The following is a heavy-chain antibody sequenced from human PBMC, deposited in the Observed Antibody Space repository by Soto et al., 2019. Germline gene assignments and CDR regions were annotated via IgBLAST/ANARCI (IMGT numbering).Heavy chain of an antibody. D-gene: IGHD4-17*01. V-gene: IGHV1-58*01. CDR2: IVVGSGNT. CDR1: GFTFTSSA. J-gene: IGHJ4*02. CDR3: AKDRGGGLRNLFDY. Sequence: SVKVSCKASGFTFTSSAVQWVRQARGQRLEWIGWIVVGSGNTNYAQKFQERVTITRDMSTSTAYMELSSLRSEDTAVYYCAKDRGGGLRNLFDYWGQGTPVTVSS.